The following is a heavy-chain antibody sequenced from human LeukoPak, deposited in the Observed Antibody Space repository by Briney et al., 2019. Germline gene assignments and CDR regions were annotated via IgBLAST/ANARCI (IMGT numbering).Heavy chain of an antibody. V-gene: IGHV4-34*01. CDR1: GGSLNSYY. CDR2: INHRGNT. CDR3: ALRGY. J-gene: IGHJ4*02. Sequence: SETLSLTCAVSGGSLNSYYWSWIRQSVGKGLEWIGEINHRGNTNYNPPLKGRVTMSVDTSKNQLSLKLTSVTAADTAVYYCALRGYWGQGTLVTVSS.